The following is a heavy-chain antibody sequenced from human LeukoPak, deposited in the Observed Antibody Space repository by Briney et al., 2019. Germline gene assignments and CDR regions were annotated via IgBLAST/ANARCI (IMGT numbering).Heavy chain of an antibody. CDR3: ARGYYFPDY. D-gene: IGHD2/OR15-2a*01. CDR1: GGSISSYY. CDR2: IYYSGTT. J-gene: IGHJ4*02. Sequence: SETLSLTCTVSGGSISSYYWSWIRQPPGKGLEWIGYIYYSGTTYYNPSFKSRVTISVDTSKNQFSLKLTSVTAADTAVYYCARGYYFPDYWGQGTLVTVSS. V-gene: IGHV4-59*01.